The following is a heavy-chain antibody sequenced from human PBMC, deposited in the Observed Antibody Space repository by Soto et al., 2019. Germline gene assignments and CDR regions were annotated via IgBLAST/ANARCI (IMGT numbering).Heavy chain of an antibody. J-gene: IGHJ6*02. V-gene: IGHV4-30-4*01. CDR2: IYYSGST. CDR3: ARASRGGDFWSGGYYYGMDV. Sequence: SETLSLTCTVSGGSISSGDYYWSWIRQPPGKGLEWIGYIYYSGSTYYNPSLKSRVTISVDTSKNQFSLKLSSVTAADTAVYYCARASRGGDFWSGGYYYGMDVWGQGTTVTVSS. D-gene: IGHD3-3*01. CDR1: GGSISSGDYY.